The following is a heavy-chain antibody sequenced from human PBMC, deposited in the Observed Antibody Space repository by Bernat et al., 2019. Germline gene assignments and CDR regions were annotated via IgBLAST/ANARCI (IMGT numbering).Heavy chain of an antibody. Sequence: QVQLVESGGGVVQPGRSLRLSCAASGFTFSSYAMHWVRQAPGKGLEWVAVISYDGSNKYYADSVKGRFTISRDNSKNTLYLQMNSLRAEDTAVYYCAGGYGLRCLCQHWGQGTLVTVSS. CDR3: AGGYGLRCLCQH. CDR2: ISYDGSNK. V-gene: IGHV3-30*01. D-gene: IGHD5-12*01. J-gene: IGHJ1*01. CDR1: GFTFSSYA.